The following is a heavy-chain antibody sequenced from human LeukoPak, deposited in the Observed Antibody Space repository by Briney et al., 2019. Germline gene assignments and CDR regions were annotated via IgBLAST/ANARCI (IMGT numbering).Heavy chain of an antibody. V-gene: IGHV3-7*01. Sequence: PGGSLRLSCGPSGFTFTTYYMSWVRQAPGKGLAWVANINQDGSEKYYVDSVKGRFTISRDNARNSLHLQMNSLRADDTAVYYCARFRRLGSGWDLDYWGQGTLVTVSS. D-gene: IGHD6-19*01. J-gene: IGHJ4*02. CDR1: GFTFTTYY. CDR2: INQDGSEK. CDR3: ARFRRLGSGWDLDY.